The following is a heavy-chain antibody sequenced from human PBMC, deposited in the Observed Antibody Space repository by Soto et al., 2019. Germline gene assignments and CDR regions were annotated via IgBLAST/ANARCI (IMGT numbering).Heavy chain of an antibody. J-gene: IGHJ4*02. CDR1: GGTFSSYA. Sequence: ASVKVSCKASGGTFSSYAISWVRQAPGQGLEWMGGIIPIFGTANYAQKFQGRVTITADESTSTAYMELSSLRSEDTAVYYCARGGGEYCTNGVCYYYWGQGTLVTVSS. D-gene: IGHD2-8*01. V-gene: IGHV1-69*13. CDR2: IIPIFGTA. CDR3: ARGGGEYCTNGVCYYY.